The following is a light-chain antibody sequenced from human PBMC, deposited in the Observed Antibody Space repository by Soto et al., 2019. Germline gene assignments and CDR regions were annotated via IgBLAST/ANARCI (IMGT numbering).Light chain of an antibody. CDR1: TSDIGSYNY. Sequence: QSALTQPASVSGSPGQSITISCTGATSDIGSYNYVSWYQHHPGEALKLIIYNVNDRPSGVSDRFSGSKSGNTASLTISGLQAEDEGDYYCSSYTSGITQGLFGGGTKLTVL. V-gene: IGLV2-14*03. CDR2: NVN. J-gene: IGLJ2*01. CDR3: SSYTSGITQGL.